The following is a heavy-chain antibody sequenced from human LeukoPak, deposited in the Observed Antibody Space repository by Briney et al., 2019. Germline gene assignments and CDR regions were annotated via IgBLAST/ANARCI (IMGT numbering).Heavy chain of an antibody. CDR3: AKDRPCSGGSCHYFDY. J-gene: IGHJ4*02. CDR1: GFTFSSYG. CDR2: ISYDGSNK. V-gene: IGHV3-30*18. D-gene: IGHD2-15*01. Sequence: PGGSLRLSCAASGFTFSSYGTHWVRQAPGKGLEWVAVISYDGSNKYYADSVKGRFTISRDNSKNTLYLQMNSLRAEDTAVYYCAKDRPCSGGSCHYFDYWGQGTLVTVSS.